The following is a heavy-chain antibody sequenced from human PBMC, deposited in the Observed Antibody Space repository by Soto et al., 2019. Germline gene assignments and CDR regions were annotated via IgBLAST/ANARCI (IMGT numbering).Heavy chain of an antibody. J-gene: IGHJ4*02. Sequence: QVQLVQSGAEVKKPGSSVKVSCKASGGTFSSYAISWVRQAPGQGLEWMGGIIPIFGTANYAQKFQGRVTITADESTITAYMELSSLRSEDTAVYYCARDPRGTHTRGEFDYWGQGTLVTVSS. CDR3: ARDPRGTHTRGEFDY. CDR1: GGTFSSYA. V-gene: IGHV1-69*01. CDR2: IIPIFGTA. D-gene: IGHD1-26*01.